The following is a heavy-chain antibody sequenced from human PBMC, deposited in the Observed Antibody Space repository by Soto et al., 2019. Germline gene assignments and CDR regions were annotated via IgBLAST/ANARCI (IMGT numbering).Heavy chain of an antibody. D-gene: IGHD4-4*01. CDR3: ARGALTTLAYYYGMDV. Sequence: ASVKVSCKASGGTFSSYTTSWVRQAPGQGLEWMGGIIPIFGTTTYAHKFQGRVTITADESTSTVYMELSSLRGEDTAVYYCARGALTTLAYYYGMDVWGQGTTVTVSS. CDR2: IIPIFGTT. V-gene: IGHV1-69*13. CDR1: GGTFSSYT. J-gene: IGHJ6*02.